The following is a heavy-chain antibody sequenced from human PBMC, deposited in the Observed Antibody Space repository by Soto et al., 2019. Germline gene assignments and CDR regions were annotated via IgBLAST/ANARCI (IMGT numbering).Heavy chain of an antibody. J-gene: IGHJ2*01. CDR3: ARQPFFFQAEDGIRAVRSVSAFLLNRSSDL. CDR2: IYYSGST. V-gene: IGHV4-59*08. D-gene: IGHD2-2*01. Sequence: KGLERIGYIYYSGSTNYNPYLKSRVTISVDTSKNEFSLKLSSVTAADTAVYYCARQPFFFQAEDGIRAVRSVSAFLLNRSSDL.